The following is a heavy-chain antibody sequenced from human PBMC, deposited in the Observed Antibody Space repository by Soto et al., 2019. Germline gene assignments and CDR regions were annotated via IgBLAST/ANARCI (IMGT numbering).Heavy chain of an antibody. CDR1: GFTFRSYA. Sequence: PGGSLRVSWAASGFTFRSYAMHWVRQAPGKGLEYVSAISSNGGSTYYADSVKGRFTISRDNSKNTLYLQLNSLRAEDTAVYYCARKKGVTIFGVVIIGVSPIGYWGQGTLVIVSS. V-gene: IGHV3-64*04. CDR2: ISSNGGST. J-gene: IGHJ4*02. CDR3: ARKKGVTIFGVVIIGVSPIGY. D-gene: IGHD3-3*01.